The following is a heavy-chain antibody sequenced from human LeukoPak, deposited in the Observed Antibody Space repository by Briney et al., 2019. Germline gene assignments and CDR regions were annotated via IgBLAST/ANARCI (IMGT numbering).Heavy chain of an antibody. D-gene: IGHD3-10*01. CDR2: VIPIFGTA. J-gene: IGHJ4*02. V-gene: IGHV1-69*05. Sequence: SVKVSCKASGGTFSSYAISWVRQAPGQGLEWMGGVIPIFGTANYAQKFQGRVTITTDESTSTAYMELSSLRSEDTAVYYCARGHADPLLWFGELDYWGQGTLVTVSS. CDR3: ARGHADPLLWFGELDY. CDR1: GGTFSSYA.